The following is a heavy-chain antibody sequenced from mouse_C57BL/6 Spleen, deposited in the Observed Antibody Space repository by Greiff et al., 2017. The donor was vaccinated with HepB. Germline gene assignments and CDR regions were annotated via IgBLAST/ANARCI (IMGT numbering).Heavy chain of an antibody. CDR1: GYAFSSSW. CDR3: ARGYYDSSHWYFDV. CDR2: IYPGDGDT. Sequence: VQLQQSGPELVKPGASVKISCKASGYAFSSSWMNWVKQRPGKGLEWIGRIYPGDGDTNYNGKFKGKATLTADKSSSTAYMQLSSLTSEDSAVYFCARGYYDSSHWYFDVWGTGTTVTVSS. J-gene: IGHJ1*03. V-gene: IGHV1-82*01. D-gene: IGHD1-1*01.